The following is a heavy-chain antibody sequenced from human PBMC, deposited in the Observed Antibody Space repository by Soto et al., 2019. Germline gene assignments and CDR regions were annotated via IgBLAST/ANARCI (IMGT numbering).Heavy chain of an antibody. J-gene: IGHJ6*02. CDR2: INTNTGNP. CDR3: AREMYYDFWSGYRYYYYGMDV. CDR1: GYTFTSYA. D-gene: IGHD3-3*01. V-gene: IGHV7-4-1*01. Sequence: ASVKVSCKASGYTFTSYAMNCVRQAPGQVLEWMGWINTNTGNPTYAQGFTGRFVFSLDTSVSTAYLQICSLKAEDTAVYYCAREMYYDFWSGYRYYYYGMDVWGQGTTVTVSS.